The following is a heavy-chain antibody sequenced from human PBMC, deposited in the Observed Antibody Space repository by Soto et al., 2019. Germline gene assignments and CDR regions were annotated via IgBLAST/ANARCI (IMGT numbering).Heavy chain of an antibody. CDR2: ISSRTSTI. D-gene: IGHD3-3*01. V-gene: IGHV3-48*02. CDR1: GFSFSTYS. J-gene: IGHJ4*02. CDR3: ARGQSSITIFGAFDY. Sequence: GGSLRLSCPASGFSFSTYSINCVRQPPGKGLEWVSYISSRTSTIYYADSVKGRFTISRDNAKNSLYLQMNSLRDEDTAMYYCARGQSSITIFGAFDYWGQGTLVTVSS.